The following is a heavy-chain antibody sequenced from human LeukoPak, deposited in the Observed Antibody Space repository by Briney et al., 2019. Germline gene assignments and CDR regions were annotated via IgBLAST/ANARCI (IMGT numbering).Heavy chain of an antibody. CDR2: VAHDGSVA. Sequence: GGFLRLSCTASAFTFSNYGMHWVRQDPGKGLEWVAVVAHDGSVAYYADWVKGRLTISRDNSKNTLYLQMNNLRAEDTAVYYCAKEPAPYSSGWYFPDDHWGQGALVTVSS. V-gene: IGHV3-30*18. D-gene: IGHD6-19*01. CDR3: AKEPAPYSSGWYFPDDH. CDR1: AFTFSNYG. J-gene: IGHJ5*02.